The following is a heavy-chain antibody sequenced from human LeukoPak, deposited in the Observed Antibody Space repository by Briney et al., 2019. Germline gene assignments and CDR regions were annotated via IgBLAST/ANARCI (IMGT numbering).Heavy chain of an antibody. CDR3: ARGDRVRYCSSTSCYRTYNWFDP. D-gene: IGHD2-2*02. J-gene: IGHJ5*02. Sequence: PSETLSLTCAVYGRSFSGYYWSWIRQPPGKGLEWIGEINHSGGTNYNPSLKSRVTISVDTSKNQFSPKLSSVTAADTAVYYCARGDRVRYCSSTSCYRTYNWFDPWGQGTLVTVSS. CDR1: GRSFSGYY. CDR2: INHSGGT. V-gene: IGHV4-34*01.